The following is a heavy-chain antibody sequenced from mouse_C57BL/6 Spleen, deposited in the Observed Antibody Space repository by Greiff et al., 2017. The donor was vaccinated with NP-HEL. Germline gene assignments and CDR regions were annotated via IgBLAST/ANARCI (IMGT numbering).Heavy chain of an antibody. Sequence: QVQLQQSGAELVKPGASVKISCKASGYAFSSYWMNWVKQRPGTGLEWIGQIYPGDGDTNYNGKFKGKATLTADKSSSTAYMQLSSLTSEDSAVYFCATNYYGSPWFAYWGQGTLVTVSA. V-gene: IGHV1-80*01. D-gene: IGHD1-1*01. CDR1: GYAFSSYW. CDR3: ATNYYGSPWFAY. J-gene: IGHJ3*01. CDR2: IYPGDGDT.